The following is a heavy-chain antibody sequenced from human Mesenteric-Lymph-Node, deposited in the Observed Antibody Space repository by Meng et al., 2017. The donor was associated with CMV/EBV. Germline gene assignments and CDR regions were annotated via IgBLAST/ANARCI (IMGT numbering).Heavy chain of an antibody. Sequence: QVQLHQWVTGLLKPSGTLSVTGAVYGGSFSGYYWNWIRQSPEKGLEWIGEINHSGSTTYNPSFTSRIIISVDTSTNQISLNMSSVTAADTAVYYCARGSSYDILTGYFDYWGQGALVTVSS. CDR3: ARGSSYDILTGYFDY. CDR1: GGSFSGYY. D-gene: IGHD3-9*01. V-gene: IGHV4-34*01. CDR2: INHSGST. J-gene: IGHJ4*02.